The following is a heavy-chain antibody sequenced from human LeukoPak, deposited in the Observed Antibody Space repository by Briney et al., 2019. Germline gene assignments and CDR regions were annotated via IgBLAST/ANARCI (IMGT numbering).Heavy chain of an antibody. D-gene: IGHD4-11*01. CDR1: GFTFSNAW. J-gene: IGHJ3*02. CDR2: IKSKTDGGTT. CDR3: TTDGWDHDYDAFDI. Sequence: GGSLRLSCAASGFTFSNAWMSWVRQAPGKGLEWVGRIKSKTDGGTTDYAAPVKGRFTISRDDSKNTLYLQMNSLKTEDTAVYYCTTDGWDHDYDAFDIWGQGTMVTVSS. V-gene: IGHV3-15*01.